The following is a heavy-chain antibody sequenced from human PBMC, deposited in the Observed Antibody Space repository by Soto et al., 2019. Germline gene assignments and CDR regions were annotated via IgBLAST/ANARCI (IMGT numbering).Heavy chain of an antibody. J-gene: IGHJ4*02. CDR1: GYSFTTKW. Sequence: GESLKISCQVSGYSFTTKWVGWVRQMPGKGLEWMGMIYPGDSDTRYGPSFEGLVTISADRSTSTAYLLWNTLKTSDTAMYYCARFYAGYSNPFHFHYWGQGSQVTVSS. D-gene: IGHD5-18*01. CDR3: ARFYAGYSNPFHFHY. V-gene: IGHV5-51*01. CDR2: IYPGDSDT.